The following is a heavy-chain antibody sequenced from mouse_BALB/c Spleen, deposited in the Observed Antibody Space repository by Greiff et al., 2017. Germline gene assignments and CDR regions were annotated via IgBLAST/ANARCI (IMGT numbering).Heavy chain of an antibody. V-gene: IGHV5-17*02. J-gene: IGHJ3*01. D-gene: IGHD2-14*01. CDR1: GFTFSSFG. CDR3: ARIDYRYDVLAY. Sequence: EVKLLESGGGLVQPGGSRKLSCAASGFTFSSFGMHWVRQAPEKGLEWVAYISSGSSTIYYADTVKGRFTISRDNPKNTLFLQMTSLRSEDTAMYYCARIDYRYDVLAYWGQGTLVTVSA. CDR2: ISSGSSTI.